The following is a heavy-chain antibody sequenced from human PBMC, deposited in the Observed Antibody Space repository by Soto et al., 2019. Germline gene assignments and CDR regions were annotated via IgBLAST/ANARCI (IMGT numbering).Heavy chain of an antibody. CDR2: LYYSGNT. Sequence: QLQLQESGPGLVKPSETLSLTCTVSGGSISSFHYFWGWIRQPPGKGLEWIGSLYYSGNTYYNPSLQSRVTISVDTSKKQCTLTLHSVTAADTAVYYCARGGGSTFNWFDPWGQGTLVTVSP. V-gene: IGHV4-39*01. J-gene: IGHJ5*02. CDR3: ARGGGSTFNWFDP. D-gene: IGHD2-15*01. CDR1: GGSISSFHYF.